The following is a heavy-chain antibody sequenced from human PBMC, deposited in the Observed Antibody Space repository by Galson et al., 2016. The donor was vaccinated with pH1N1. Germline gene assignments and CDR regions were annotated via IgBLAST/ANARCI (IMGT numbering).Heavy chain of an antibody. CDR3: ARPDYVDVDLKNWYFDL. CDR1: GDSITINNGF. V-gene: IGHV4-39*01. J-gene: IGHJ2*01. Sequence: SETLSLTCTVSGDSITINNGFWGWIRQPPGKGLEWIGSLYYSETAYYDPSLKSRVTISVDTSKNQFSLKLRSVTAADTAAYYCARPDYVDVDLKNWYFDLWGRGTLVTVSS. CDR2: LYYSETA. D-gene: IGHD4-17*01.